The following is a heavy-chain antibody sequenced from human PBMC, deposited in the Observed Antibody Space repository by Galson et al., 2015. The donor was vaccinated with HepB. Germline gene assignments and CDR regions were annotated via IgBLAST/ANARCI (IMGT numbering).Heavy chain of an antibody. D-gene: IGHD2-2*01. CDR2: ISYNGSST. CDR1: GFTFSSYA. J-gene: IGHJ4*02. Sequence: SLRLSCAASGFTFSSYAMSWVRQAPGKGLEWVSSISYNGSSTYYADSVKGRFTISRDNSKNTLYLQMNSLRAEDTAVYYCAKCAVVTAAIVSGFDFWGQGTLVTVSS. CDR3: AKCAVVTAAIVSGFDF. V-gene: IGHV3-23*01.